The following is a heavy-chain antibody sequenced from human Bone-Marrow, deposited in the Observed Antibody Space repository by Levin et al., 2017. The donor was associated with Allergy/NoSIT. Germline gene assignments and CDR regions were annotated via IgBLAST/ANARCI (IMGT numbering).Heavy chain of an antibody. Sequence: GESLKISCAASGFTFTAYGVHWVRQGPGMRLEWVAYASSDGSNTHYADSLKGRFTISRDNSKDTVHLLVNSLKPEDTALYYCAAGRVTTLEIDYWGRGTLVTVSS. J-gene: IGHJ4*02. D-gene: IGHD1-1*01. CDR3: AAGRVTTLEIDY. CDR1: GFTFTAYG. CDR2: ASSDGSNT. V-gene: IGHV3-30-3*01.